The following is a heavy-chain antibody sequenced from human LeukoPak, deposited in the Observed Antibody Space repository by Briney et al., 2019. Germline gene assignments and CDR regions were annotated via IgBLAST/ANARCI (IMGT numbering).Heavy chain of an antibody. D-gene: IGHD3-22*01. CDR3: ARGGDYDSSGYYFDY. J-gene: IGHJ4*02. CDR2: INAGNGNT. Sequence: ASVKVSCKASGYTFTSYAMHWVRQAPGQRLEWMGWINAGNGNTKYSQEFQGRVTITRDTSASTAYMELSSLRSEDMAVYYCARGGDYDSSGYYFDYWGQGTLVTVSS. V-gene: IGHV1-3*03. CDR1: GYTFTSYA.